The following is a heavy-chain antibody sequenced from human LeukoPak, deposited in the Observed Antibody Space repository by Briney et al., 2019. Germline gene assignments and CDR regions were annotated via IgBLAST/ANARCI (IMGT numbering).Heavy chain of an antibody. D-gene: IGHD3-22*01. J-gene: IGHJ4*02. CDR1: GYTFTSYA. Sequence: ASVKVSCKASGYTFTSYAMNWVRQAPGQGLERMGWINTNTGNPTYAQGFTGRFVFSLDTSVSTAYLQISSLKAEDTAVYYCASEGSSGRSDYWGQGTLVTVSS. CDR2: INTNTGNP. CDR3: ASEGSSGRSDY. V-gene: IGHV7-4-1*02.